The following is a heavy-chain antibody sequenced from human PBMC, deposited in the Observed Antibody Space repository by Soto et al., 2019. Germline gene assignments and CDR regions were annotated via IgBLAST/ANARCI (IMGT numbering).Heavy chain of an antibody. CDR1: GFTFTRHW. CDR2: IDSYGSST. D-gene: IGHD2-2*01. V-gene: IGHV3-74*01. Sequence: EVQLVESGGGLVQPGGSLRLACAASGFTFTRHWMHWVRQAPGKGLVWVSRIDSYGSSTHYADSVKGRFTISRDNAKNTVYLQMNSLRAEDTAVYYCASPVVPAAMGGTNFYGIGVWGQGTKVTVSS. J-gene: IGHJ6*02. CDR3: ASPVVPAAMGGTNFYGIGV.